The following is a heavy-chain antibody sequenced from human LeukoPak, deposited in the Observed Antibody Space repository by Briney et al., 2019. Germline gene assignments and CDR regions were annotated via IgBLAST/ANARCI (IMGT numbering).Heavy chain of an antibody. J-gene: IGHJ4*02. CDR2: ISAYNGNT. CDR1: GYTFTSYG. V-gene: IGHV1-18*01. Sequence: EASVKVSCKASGYTFTSYGISWVRQAPGQGLEWMGWISAYNGNTNYAQKLQGRVTMTTDTSTSTAYMELRSLRSDDTAVYYCARDLGAQTSGYFDYWGQGTLVTVSS. CDR3: ARDLGAQTSGYFDY. D-gene: IGHD1-26*01.